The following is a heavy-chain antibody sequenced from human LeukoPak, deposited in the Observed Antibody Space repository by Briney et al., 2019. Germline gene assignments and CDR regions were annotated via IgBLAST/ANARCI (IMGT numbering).Heavy chain of an antibody. CDR3: YIPYYDTSAYKGY. CDR1: GFTFSSYA. J-gene: IGHJ4*02. V-gene: IGHV3-23*01. CDR2: ISGSGGST. Sequence: PGGSLRLSCAASGFTFSSYATTWVRQAPGKGLEWVSAISGSGGSTYYADSVKGRFTISRDNSKNTLYLQMNSLRAEDTAVYYCYIPYYDTSAYKGYWGQGTLVTVSS. D-gene: IGHD3-22*01.